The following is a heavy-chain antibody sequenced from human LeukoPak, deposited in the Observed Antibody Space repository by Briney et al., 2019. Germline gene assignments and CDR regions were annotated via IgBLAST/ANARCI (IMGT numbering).Heavy chain of an antibody. J-gene: IGHJ4*02. D-gene: IGHD3-3*01. V-gene: IGHV4-59*01. CDR3: ARDSRSYDFLGD. Sequence: SETLSLTCTVSGGSISSYYWSWIRQPPGKGLEWIGYIYYSGSTNYNPSLKSRVTISVDTSKNQFSLELSSVTAADTAVYYCARDSRSYDFLGDWGQGTLVTVSS. CDR1: GGSISSYY. CDR2: IYYSGST.